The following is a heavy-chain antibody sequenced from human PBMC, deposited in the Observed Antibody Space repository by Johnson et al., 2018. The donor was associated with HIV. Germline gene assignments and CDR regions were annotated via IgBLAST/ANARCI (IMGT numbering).Heavy chain of an antibody. CDR2: IKQDGSEK. J-gene: IGHJ3*01. V-gene: IGHV3-7*03. CDR1: GFTFNNYW. CDR3: ARETRSAAAGHGAFDV. D-gene: IGHD6-13*01. Sequence: VQLVESGGDLVQPGGSLRLSCAASGFTFNNYWMSWVRQAPGRGLEWVANIKQDGSEKFYVDSVKGRFTISRVNSKNTLYLQMNSLRAEDTAVYYCARETRSAAAGHGAFDVWGQGTMVTVSS.